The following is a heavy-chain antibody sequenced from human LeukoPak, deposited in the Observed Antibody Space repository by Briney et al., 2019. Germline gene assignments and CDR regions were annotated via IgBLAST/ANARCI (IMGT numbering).Heavy chain of an antibody. CDR3: AREVPTGTDYFDY. V-gene: IGHV3-23*01. D-gene: IGHD3-10*01. CDR2: ISGSGGST. CDR1: GFTFSSYA. J-gene: IGHJ4*02. Sequence: GGSLRLSCAASGFTFSSYAMSWVRQAPGKGLEWVSGISGSGGSTYYADSVKGRFTISRDNAKNSLYLQMNSLRAEDTAVYYCAREVPTGTDYFDYWGQGMLVTVSS.